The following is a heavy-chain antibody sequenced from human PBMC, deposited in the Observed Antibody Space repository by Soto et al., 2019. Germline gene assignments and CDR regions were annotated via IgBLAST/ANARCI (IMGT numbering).Heavy chain of an antibody. CDR3: ADSWLPTSY. J-gene: IGHJ4*02. CDR2: ISPDGSTT. V-gene: IGHV3-74*01. Sequence: SGGSLRLSCAASGFSFSHYWMHWVRQAPGKGLVWVSRISPDGSTTTYADSVKGRFTISRDNAKGTLYLQMNSLTVEDGAVYYCADSWLPTSYWGPGTLVTVSS. CDR1: GFSFSHYW. D-gene: IGHD3-10*01.